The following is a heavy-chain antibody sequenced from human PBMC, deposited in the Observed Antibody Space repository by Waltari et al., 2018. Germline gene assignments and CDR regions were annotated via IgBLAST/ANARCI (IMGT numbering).Heavy chain of an antibody. CDR3: ARDPDSGSYYNWFDP. J-gene: IGHJ5*02. Sequence: QVQLVQSGAEVKKPGASVKVSCKASGYTFTSYAMHWVRQAPGQRLEWMGWINAGNGNTKYSQKFQGRVTITRDTSASTAYMELSSLRSEDTAVYYCARDPDSGSYYNWFDPWGQGTLVTVSS. D-gene: IGHD1-26*01. V-gene: IGHV1-3*01. CDR1: GYTFTSYA. CDR2: INAGNGNT.